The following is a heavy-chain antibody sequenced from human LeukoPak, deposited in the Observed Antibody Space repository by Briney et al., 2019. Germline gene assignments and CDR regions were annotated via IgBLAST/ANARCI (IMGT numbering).Heavy chain of an antibody. D-gene: IGHD1-26*01. V-gene: IGHV4-61*02. J-gene: IGHJ4*02. CDR1: GGSISSGSYY. CDR2: IYTSGST. Sequence: KTSQTLSLTCTVSGGSISSGSYYWSWIRQPAGKGLEWIGRIYTSGSTNYNPSLKSRVTISVDTSKNQFSLKLSSVTAADTAVYYCARIVGAIGVGDYWGQGTLVTVSS. CDR3: ARIVGAIGVGDY.